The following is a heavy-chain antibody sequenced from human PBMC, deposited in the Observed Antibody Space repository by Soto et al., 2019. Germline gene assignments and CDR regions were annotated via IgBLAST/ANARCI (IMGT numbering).Heavy chain of an antibody. J-gene: IGHJ4*02. Sequence: SVKVSCEASGSTFSSYAISWVRQAPGQGLEWMGGIIPVFGTGIYAQKFQGRVTITADKSTNTAYMELSSLRSEDTAVYFCARVGGTGGYTYGLDYWGQGTLVTVSS. D-gene: IGHD5-18*01. V-gene: IGHV1-69*06. CDR1: GSTFSSYA. CDR2: IIPVFGTG. CDR3: ARVGGTGGYTYGLDY.